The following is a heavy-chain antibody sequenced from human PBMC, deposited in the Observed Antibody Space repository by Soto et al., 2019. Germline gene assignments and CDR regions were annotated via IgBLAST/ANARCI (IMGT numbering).Heavy chain of an antibody. CDR2: ISGSGGGT. Sequence: VQVVESGGGLVQPGGSLRLSCATSKFTFSAYAMTWVRQAPGEGLEWVSSISGSGGGTSYADSMKGRFSISRDNSKNTLYLRMNSLRVEDTAVYYCTRDPNGDHIGAFDFWGQGIVVTVSS. CDR1: KFTFSAYA. D-gene: IGHD4-17*01. V-gene: IGHV3-23*04. CDR3: TRDPNGDHIGAFDF. J-gene: IGHJ3*01.